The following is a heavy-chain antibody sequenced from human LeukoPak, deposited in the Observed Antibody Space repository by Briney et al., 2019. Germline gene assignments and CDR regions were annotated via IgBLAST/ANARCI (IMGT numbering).Heavy chain of an antibody. V-gene: IGHV4-4*07. CDR3: ARGIDAYKVAY. CDR1: DGSINGYY. J-gene: IGHJ4*02. CDR2: IHPSGSA. Sequence: SKTLSLTCSVSDGSINGYYWNWIRQPPGGGLEWIGCIHPSGSAHYNPSLKNRVTISLDTSSNRFFLNINSVAAADTALYYCARGIDAYKVAYWGQGTLVTASS. D-gene: IGHD5-24*01.